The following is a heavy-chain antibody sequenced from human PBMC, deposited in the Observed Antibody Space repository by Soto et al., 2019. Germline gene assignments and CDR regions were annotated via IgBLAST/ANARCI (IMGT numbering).Heavy chain of an antibody. CDR2: IYRTGST. CDR3: ASRDPGTSVDY. CDR1: GGSFNSNNW. J-gene: IGHJ4*02. V-gene: IGHV4-4*02. Sequence: SETLSLTCAVSGGSFNSNNWWTWVRQPPGQGLEWIGEIYRTGSTNYNPSLKSRVTISLDKSENQFSLKVTSLTAADTAVYYCASRDPGTSVDYWGQGTLVTVSS. D-gene: IGHD1-7*01.